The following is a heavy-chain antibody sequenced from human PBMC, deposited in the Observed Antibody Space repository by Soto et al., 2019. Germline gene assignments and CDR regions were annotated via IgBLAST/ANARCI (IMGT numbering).Heavy chain of an antibody. CDR3: ARGNYDILTGSSYYYYGMDV. D-gene: IGHD3-9*01. CDR2: IIPIFGTA. V-gene: IGHV1-69*13. CDR1: GGTFSSYA. Sequence: SVKVSCKASGGTFSSYAISWVRQAPGQGLEWMGGIIPIFGTANYAQKFQGRVTITADESTSTAYMELSSLRSEDTAVYYCARGNYDILTGSSYYYYGMDVWGQGTTVTVSS. J-gene: IGHJ6*02.